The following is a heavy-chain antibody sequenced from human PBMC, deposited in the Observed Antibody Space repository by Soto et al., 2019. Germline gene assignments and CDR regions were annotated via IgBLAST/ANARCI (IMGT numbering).Heavy chain of an antibody. D-gene: IGHD2-2*02. J-gene: IGHJ6*02. CDR3: AREYTAWPLAYGLDV. CDR1: GFTFSTYS. Sequence: PGGSLRLSCVDSGFTFSTYSINWVRQAPGRGLEWVSSISSRSDIYYADSVKGRFTISRDNAKNSVSLQMKSLRAEDTAVYYCAREYTAWPLAYGLDVWGQGPTVTVSS. CDR2: ISSRSDI. V-gene: IGHV3-21*01.